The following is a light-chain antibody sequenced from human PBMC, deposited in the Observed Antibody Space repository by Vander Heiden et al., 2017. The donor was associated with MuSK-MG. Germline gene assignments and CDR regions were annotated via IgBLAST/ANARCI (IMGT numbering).Light chain of an antibody. CDR3: QQHYSTRT. J-gene: IGKJ1*01. CDR1: QSVLYSSNNKNY. Sequence: DIVMTQSPDSLAVSLGERATINCKSSQSVLYSSNNKNYLAWYQQKPGQPPKLLISWASTREYGVPDRFSGSGSATDFTLTISSLQAADVAVYYWQQHYSTRTFGRGTKVEIK. CDR2: WAS. V-gene: IGKV4-1*01.